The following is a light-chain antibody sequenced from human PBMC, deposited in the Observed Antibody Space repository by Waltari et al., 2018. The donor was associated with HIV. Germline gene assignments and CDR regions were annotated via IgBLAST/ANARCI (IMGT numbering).Light chain of an antibody. V-gene: IGLV2-8*01. CDR2: DVT. J-gene: IGLJ2*01. CDR1: SNDLGTYNF. CDR3: VSYTEKDTFLL. Sequence: SAPTQPPSASGSPGQSVAISCPGSSNDLGTYNFVSWYQHPPGKAPKLIIYDVTRRPPGIPDRFSGTKSGYTASLTVSDLQVEDEADYYCVSYTEKDTFLLFGGGTKLAV.